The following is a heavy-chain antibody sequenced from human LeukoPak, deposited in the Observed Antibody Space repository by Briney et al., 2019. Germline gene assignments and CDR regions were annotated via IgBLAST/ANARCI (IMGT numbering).Heavy chain of an antibody. CDR1: EFTLKIYP. CDR2: ISNGGRVK. D-gene: IGHD4-17*01. CDR3: AREGVQTTVDAFDI. Sequence: PGGALRLSCAASEFTLKIYPVHWVRQAPGKGLEWLSVISNGGRVKNNADSVKGRFIISRDNSKNTIYLQLNSLRPEDTAMYYCAREGVQTTVDAFDIWGLRTMVIASS. J-gene: IGHJ3*02. V-gene: IGHV3-30*04.